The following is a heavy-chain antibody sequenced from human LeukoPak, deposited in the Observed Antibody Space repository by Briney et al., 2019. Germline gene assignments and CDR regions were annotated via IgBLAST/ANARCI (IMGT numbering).Heavy chain of an antibody. CDR2: ISSFGTT. D-gene: IGHD5-18*01. V-gene: IGHV4-4*07. CDR1: GDSITGYF. CDR3: AREREGRPYGYGYFDV. J-gene: IGHJ4*02. Sequence: SETLSLTCNVSGDSITGYFWSWIRQPAGKGLEWIGRISSFGTTNYNPSIQSRVTISVDKSKNQISLRLFSVTAADTAVYYCAREREGRPYGYGYFDVWGQGSLVTVSS.